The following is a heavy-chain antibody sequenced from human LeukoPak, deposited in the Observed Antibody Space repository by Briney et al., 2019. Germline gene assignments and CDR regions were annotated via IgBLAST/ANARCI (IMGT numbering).Heavy chain of an antibody. CDR3: ASGYSYGYSSAEYYFDY. CDR1: GGSISSGGYY. V-gene: IGHV4-30-2*01. CDR2: IYHSGST. D-gene: IGHD5-18*01. J-gene: IGHJ4*02. Sequence: SETMSLTCTVSGGSISSGGYYWSWIRQPPGKGLEWIGYIYHSGSTYYNPSLKSRVTISVDRSKNQFSLKLSSVTAADTAVYYCASGYSYGYSSAEYYFDYWGQGTLVTVSS.